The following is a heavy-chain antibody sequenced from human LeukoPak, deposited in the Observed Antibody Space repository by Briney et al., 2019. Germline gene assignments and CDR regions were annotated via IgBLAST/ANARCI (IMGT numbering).Heavy chain of an antibody. CDR1: GGSISSYC. CDR3: ARSSGIVVVPAAYYDY. V-gene: IGHV4-59*01. J-gene: IGHJ4*02. D-gene: IGHD2-2*01. Sequence: SQTLSLTCTVSGGSISSYCCSSIRQPPGNGMEWVGYISYSGSTNYNPSLKSRVTISVDTSKNQFSLKLSSVTAADTAVYYCARSSGIVVVPAAYYDYWGQGTLVTVSS. CDR2: ISYSGST.